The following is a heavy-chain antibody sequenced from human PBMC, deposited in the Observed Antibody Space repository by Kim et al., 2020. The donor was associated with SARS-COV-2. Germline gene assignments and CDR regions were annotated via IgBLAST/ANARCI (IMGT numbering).Heavy chain of an antibody. V-gene: IGHV3-23*01. CDR2: ISGSGGST. D-gene: IGHD3-9*01. J-gene: IGHJ6*02. Sequence: GGSLRLSCAASGFTFSSYAMSWVRQAPGKGLEWVSAISGSGGSTYYADSVKGRFTISRDNSKNTLYLQMNSLRAEDTAVYYCAKDLTILSLYYGMDVWGQGTTVTVSS. CDR1: GFTFSSYA. CDR3: AKDLTILSLYYGMDV.